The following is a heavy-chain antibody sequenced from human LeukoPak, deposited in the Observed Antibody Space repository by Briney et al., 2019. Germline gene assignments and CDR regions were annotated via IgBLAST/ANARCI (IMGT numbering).Heavy chain of an antibody. CDR1: GYTFTGYY. Sequence: GASVKVSCKASGYTFTGYYMHWVRQAPGQGLEWMGWMNPNSGNTGYAQKFQGRVTMTRNTSISTAYMELSSLRSEDTAVYYCARSERGYSGYLYYYYYMDVWGKGTTVAISS. V-gene: IGHV1-8*02. CDR2: MNPNSGNT. D-gene: IGHD5-12*01. J-gene: IGHJ6*03. CDR3: ARSERGYSGYLYYYYYMDV.